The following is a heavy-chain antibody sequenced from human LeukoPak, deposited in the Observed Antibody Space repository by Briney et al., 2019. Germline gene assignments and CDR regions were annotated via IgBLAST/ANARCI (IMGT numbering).Heavy chain of an antibody. D-gene: IGHD2-21*01. CDR1: GGSISSSSYY. V-gene: IGHV4-39*07. Sequence: RPSETLSLTCTVSGGSISSSSYYWGWIRQPPGKGLEWIGSIYYSGSTYYNPSLKSRVTISVDTSKNQFSLKLSSVTAADTAVYYCARDGIVVADPFDYWGQGTLVTVSS. J-gene: IGHJ4*02. CDR3: ARDGIVVADPFDY. CDR2: IYYSGST.